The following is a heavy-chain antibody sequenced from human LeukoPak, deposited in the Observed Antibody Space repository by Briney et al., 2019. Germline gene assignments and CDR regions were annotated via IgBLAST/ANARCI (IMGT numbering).Heavy chain of an antibody. J-gene: IGHJ6*03. CDR3: AKDGYEYSNYYYYYMDV. CDR1: GFTFSSYG. V-gene: IGHV3-23*01. D-gene: IGHD6-6*01. Sequence: GGSLRLSCAASGFTFSSYGMHRVRQAPGKGLEWVSAISGSGGSTYYADSVKGRFTISRDNSKNTLYLQMNSLRAEDTAVCYCAKDGYEYSNYYYYYMDVWGKGTTVTVSS. CDR2: ISGSGGST.